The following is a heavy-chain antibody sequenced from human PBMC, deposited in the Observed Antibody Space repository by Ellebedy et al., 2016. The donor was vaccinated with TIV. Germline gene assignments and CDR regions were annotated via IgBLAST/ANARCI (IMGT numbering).Heavy chain of an antibody. J-gene: IGHJ4*02. V-gene: IGHV1-2*06. CDR2: INTNSGGA. CDR1: GYTFTAYY. Sequence: AASVKVSCKTSGYTFTAYYLHWVRQAPGQGLEWMGRINTNSGGADYAQRFQGRVTITRDTSISTAYMELTSLRSDDTAVDYCASGPTDDWGQGTLVTVSS. CDR3: ASGPTDD.